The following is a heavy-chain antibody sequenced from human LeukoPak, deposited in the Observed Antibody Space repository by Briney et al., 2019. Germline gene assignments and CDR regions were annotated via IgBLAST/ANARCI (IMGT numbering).Heavy chain of an antibody. CDR2: INHSGST. V-gene: IGHV4-34*01. Sequence: PSETLSLTCAVYGGSFSGYYWSWIRQPPGKGLEWIGEINHSGSTNYNPSLKSRVIISVDTSKNQFSLKLSSVTAADTAVYYCASLAVAGLSEGYWGQGTLVIVSS. J-gene: IGHJ4*02. CDR3: ASLAVAGLSEGY. D-gene: IGHD6-19*01. CDR1: GGSFSGYY.